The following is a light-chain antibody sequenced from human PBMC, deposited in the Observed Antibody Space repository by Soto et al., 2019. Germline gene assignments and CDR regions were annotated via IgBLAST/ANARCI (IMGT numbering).Light chain of an antibody. J-gene: IGLJ1*01. CDR2: EGT. Sequence: QSALTQPASVSGSPGQSITISCTGTNSDVGHYNTVSWYQQYPGTAPKLMIYEGTKRPSGVSNRFSGSKSGNTASLTISGLQAEDEADYYCCSLTTSHTYVFGSGTKLTVL. CDR3: CSLTTSHTYV. CDR1: NSDVGHYNT. V-gene: IGLV2-14*02.